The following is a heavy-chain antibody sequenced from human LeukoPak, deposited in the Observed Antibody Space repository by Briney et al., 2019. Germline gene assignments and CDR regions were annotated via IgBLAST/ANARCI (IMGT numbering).Heavy chain of an antibody. CDR1: GFSFSTYA. D-gene: IGHD3-16*02. Sequence: GGSLRLSCAASGFSFSTYAMSWVRQAPGKGLEWVSGVNGNGGSTSYADSVKGRFTIFRDNSKNTVYLQMNSLRVEDTAVYYCAKSLYEGCDYWGQGTVVTVSS. CDR3: AKSLYEGCDY. CDR2: VNGNGGST. V-gene: IGHV3-23*01. J-gene: IGHJ4*02.